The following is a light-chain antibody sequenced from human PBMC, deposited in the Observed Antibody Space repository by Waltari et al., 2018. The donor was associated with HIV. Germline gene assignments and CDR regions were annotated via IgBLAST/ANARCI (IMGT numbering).Light chain of an antibody. CDR1: SSNIGAGSD. CDR3: QSYDSSLSGSVV. CDR2: GDN. Sequence: QSVLTQPPSVSGAPGQRVTISRTGSSSNIGAGSDVHCYRQLPGTAPKLLIYGDNNRPSGVPDRFSGSKAGTSASLAITGLQAEDEANYYCQSYDSSLSGSVVFGGGTKLTVL. J-gene: IGLJ2*01. V-gene: IGLV1-40*01.